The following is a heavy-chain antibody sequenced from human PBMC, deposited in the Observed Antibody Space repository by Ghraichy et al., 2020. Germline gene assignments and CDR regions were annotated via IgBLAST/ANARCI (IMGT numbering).Heavy chain of an antibody. CDR2: ISSSGSTI. CDR1: GFTFSDYY. Sequence: GGSPRLSCAASGFTFSDYYMSWIRQAPGKGLEWVSYISSSGSTIYYADSVKGRFTISRDNAKNSLYLQMNSLRAEDTAVYYCARDVSYDSSGYYYENDAFDIWGQGTMVTVSS. D-gene: IGHD3-22*01. V-gene: IGHV3-11*01. J-gene: IGHJ3*02. CDR3: ARDVSYDSSGYYYENDAFDI.